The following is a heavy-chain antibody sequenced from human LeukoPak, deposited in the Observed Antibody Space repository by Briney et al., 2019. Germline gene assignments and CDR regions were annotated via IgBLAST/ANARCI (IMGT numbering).Heavy chain of an antibody. CDR3: AKDQGTYCSTTSCYAPDAFDI. Sequence: GGALRLSCAASGFTFSSYAMSWVRQAPGKGLEWVSVISGSGRSTYYADSVKGRFTISRDNSKNTLYLQMNSLRAEDTAVYYCAKDQGTYCSTTSCYAPDAFDIWGQGTMVTVSS. CDR2: ISGSGRST. V-gene: IGHV3-23*01. CDR1: GFTFSSYA. J-gene: IGHJ3*02. D-gene: IGHD2-2*01.